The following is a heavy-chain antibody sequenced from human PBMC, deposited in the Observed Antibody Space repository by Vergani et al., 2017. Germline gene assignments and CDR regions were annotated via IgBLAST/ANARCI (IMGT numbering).Heavy chain of an antibody. CDR1: GGSFSGYY. CDR2: INHSGST. V-gene: IGHV4-34*01. CDR3: ARRPYYYDSSGYSKYYYYGMDV. J-gene: IGHJ6*02. Sequence: QVQLQQWGAGLLKPSETLSLTCAVYGGSFSGYYCSWIRQPPGKGLEWIGEINHSGSTNYNPSLKSRVTRSVDTSKNQFSLKLSSVTAADTAVYYCARRPYYYDSSGYSKYYYYGMDVWGQGTTVTVSS. D-gene: IGHD3-22*01.